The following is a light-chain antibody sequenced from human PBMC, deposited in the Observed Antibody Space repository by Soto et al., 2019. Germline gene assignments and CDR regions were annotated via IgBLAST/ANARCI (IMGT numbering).Light chain of an antibody. CDR1: QGIRND. CDR3: LQDYNYPWT. V-gene: IGKV1-6*01. Sequence: AIQMTQSPSSLSASVGDRVTITCRASQGIRNDLGWYQQKPGKAPKLLIYAASSLQSGVPSRFSXSGXGTXXXLTISSLQPEDFATYYCLQDYNYPWTFGQGTKVEIK. J-gene: IGKJ1*01. CDR2: AAS.